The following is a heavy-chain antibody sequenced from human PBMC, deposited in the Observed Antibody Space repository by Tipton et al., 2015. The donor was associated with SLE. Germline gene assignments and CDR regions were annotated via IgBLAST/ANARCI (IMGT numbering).Heavy chain of an antibody. CDR1: GYNFPTYW. CDR2: IYPEDSET. J-gene: IGHJ3*01. Sequence: QSGAEVRKPGESLKISCQASGYNFPTYWIAWVRQKPGKGLEWMGIIYPEDSETTYNPSLQGHFTISADKSINTAFLQWRSLEASDSAMYYCARPFCATSGYNYGNAFDLWGQGTKVSVSS. D-gene: IGHD5-24*01. V-gene: IGHV5-51*03. CDR3: ARPFCATSGYNYGNAFDL.